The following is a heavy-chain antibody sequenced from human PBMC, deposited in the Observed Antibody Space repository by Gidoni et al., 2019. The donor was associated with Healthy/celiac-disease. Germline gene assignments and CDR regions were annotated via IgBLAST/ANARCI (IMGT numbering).Heavy chain of an antibody. CDR3: TRHHKVPYDSSGYEVY. D-gene: IGHD3-22*01. J-gene: IGHJ4*02. CDR2: IRSKANSYAT. Sequence: EVQLVESGGGLVQPGGSLKLSCAASGFTFSGSAMHGVRQASGKGLEWVGRIRSKANSYATAYAASVKGRFTISRDDSKNTAYLQMNSLKTEDTAVYYCTRHHKVPYDSSGYEVYWGQGTLVTVSS. V-gene: IGHV3-73*01. CDR1: GFTFSGSA.